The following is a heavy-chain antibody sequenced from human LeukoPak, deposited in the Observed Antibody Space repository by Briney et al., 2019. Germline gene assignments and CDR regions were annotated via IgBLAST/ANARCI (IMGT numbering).Heavy chain of an antibody. Sequence: PGGSLRLSCAASGFTFDDYAMLWVRQVPGKGLEWVSGISWNSGNIGYADSVKGRFTISRDNAKNSLYLQMNSLRADDMALYYCSKDTCSSTNCQTNAFDIWGQGTMVTVSS. D-gene: IGHD2-2*01. CDR2: ISWNSGNI. J-gene: IGHJ3*02. CDR1: GFTFDDYA. CDR3: SKDTCSSTNCQTNAFDI. V-gene: IGHV3-9*03.